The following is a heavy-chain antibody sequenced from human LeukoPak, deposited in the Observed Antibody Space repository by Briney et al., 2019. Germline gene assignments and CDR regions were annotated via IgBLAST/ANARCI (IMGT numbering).Heavy chain of an antibody. CDR2: IYYSGST. CDR1: GGSISSYY. D-gene: IGHD3-9*01. J-gene: IGHJ6*02. CDR3: ARGALRYFDWLPRHYYYGMDV. V-gene: IGHV4-59*01. Sequence: KPSETLSLTCSVSGGSISSYYWSWIRQPPGKGLEWIGYIYYSGSTNYNPSLKSRVTISVDTSKNQFSLKLSSVTAADTAVYYCARGALRYFDWLPRHYYYGMDVWGRGTTVTVSS.